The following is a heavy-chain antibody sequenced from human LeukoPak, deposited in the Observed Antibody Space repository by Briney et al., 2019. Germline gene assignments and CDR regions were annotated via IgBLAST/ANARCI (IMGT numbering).Heavy chain of an antibody. D-gene: IGHD6-13*01. V-gene: IGHV4-34*01. J-gene: IGHJ6*02. CDR1: GGSFSGYY. CDR2: INNSGST. Sequence: SETLSLTCAVYGGSFSGYYWSWVRQPPGKGLEWIGEINNSGSTNHNPSLKRRVTISLDTSKNQFPLNLRSVTAADTAVYYCPRDHSSIWYVNYYYGMDVWGQGTTVTVSS. CDR3: PRDHSSIWYVNYYYGMDV.